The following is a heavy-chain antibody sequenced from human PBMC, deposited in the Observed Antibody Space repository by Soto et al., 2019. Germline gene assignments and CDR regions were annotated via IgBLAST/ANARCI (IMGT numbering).Heavy chain of an antibody. CDR3: VKGEYYYDSSGYYPFDY. Sequence: PGGSLRLFCSASGFTFSIYATHWVRQAPGKGLEYVSSISTNGGSTDYADSVKGRFTISRDNSKNTVYLQMSSLRVEDTAVYYCVKGEYYYDSSGYYPFDYWGQGTLVTV. J-gene: IGHJ4*02. V-gene: IGHV3-64D*06. CDR2: ISTNGGST. CDR1: GFTFSIYA. D-gene: IGHD3-22*01.